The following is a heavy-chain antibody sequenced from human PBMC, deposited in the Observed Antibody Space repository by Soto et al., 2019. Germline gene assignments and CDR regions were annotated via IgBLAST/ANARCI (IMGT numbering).Heavy chain of an antibody. CDR3: TRQRYTYGPFDY. J-gene: IGHJ4*02. Sequence: QVQLVQSGGEVKKPGASVKVSCNTSGYTFSTYGISWVRQAPGQGLEWMGWISAYNGDTNYAQNCQGRVTLSTDTSTSTAYLELRSLRSDDTAVYYCTRQRYTYGPFDYWGQGTLVTVSS. D-gene: IGHD5-18*01. CDR2: ISAYNGDT. CDR1: GYTFSTYG. V-gene: IGHV1-18*01.